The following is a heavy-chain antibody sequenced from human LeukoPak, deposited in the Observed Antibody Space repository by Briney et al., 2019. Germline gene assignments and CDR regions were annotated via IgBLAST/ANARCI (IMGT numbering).Heavy chain of an antibody. D-gene: IGHD4-17*01. J-gene: IGHJ6*03. CDR3: AREGDYGDYSKSFYYMDV. V-gene: IGHV4-4*07. CDR2: IHTTENT. Sequence: SETLSLTCTVSGGYIGSYYWSWIRQPAGKGLEWIGRIHTTENTDYNPPPKSRVTVSVDMSTSQVSLTLTSVTAADTAVYYCAREGDYGDYSKSFYYMDVWGKGTTVTVSS. CDR1: GGYIGSYY.